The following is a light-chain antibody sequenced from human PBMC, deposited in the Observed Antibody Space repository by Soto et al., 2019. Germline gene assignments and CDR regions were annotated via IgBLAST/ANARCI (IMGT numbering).Light chain of an antibody. CDR2: TTN. J-gene: IGLJ3*02. CDR3: LLYYGGDQPV. CDR1: TGAVTSGNY. V-gene: IGLV7-43*01. Sequence: QAVVTQEPSLTVSPGGTVTLTCASSTGAVTSGNYPSGFQQRPGQAPRTLIYTTNRKHSWTPARFSGSLLGDKAALTLSGVQPEDEADYYCLLYYGGDQPVFGGGTKLTVL.